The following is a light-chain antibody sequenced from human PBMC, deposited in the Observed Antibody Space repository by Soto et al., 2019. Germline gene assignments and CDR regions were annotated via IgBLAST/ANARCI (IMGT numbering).Light chain of an antibody. J-gene: IGLJ3*02. Sequence: QSVLTQPPSVSGAPGQRVTISCTWSSSNIGAGYDVHWYQQLPGTAPKLLIYGNSNRPSGVPDRFSGSKSGTSASLAITGLQAEDEADYYCQSYDSSLSGARGVFGGGTKLTVL. CDR2: GNS. CDR3: QSYDSSLSGARGV. V-gene: IGLV1-40*01. CDR1: SSNIGAGYD.